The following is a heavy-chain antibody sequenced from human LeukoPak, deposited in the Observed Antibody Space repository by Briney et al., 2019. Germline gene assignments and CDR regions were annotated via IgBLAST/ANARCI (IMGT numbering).Heavy chain of an antibody. CDR2: IWSDGSNK. CDR1: GFTFSSYV. V-gene: IGHV3-33*06. CDR3: AKGVPAAMHYFQH. J-gene: IGHJ1*01. D-gene: IGHD2-2*01. Sequence: GGSLRLSCAASGFTFSSYVMHWVRQAPGKGLEWVAVIWSDGSNKYFADSVKGRFTISRDNSKNTLYLQMNSLRAQDTAVYYCAKGVPAAMHYFQHWGQGTLVTVSS.